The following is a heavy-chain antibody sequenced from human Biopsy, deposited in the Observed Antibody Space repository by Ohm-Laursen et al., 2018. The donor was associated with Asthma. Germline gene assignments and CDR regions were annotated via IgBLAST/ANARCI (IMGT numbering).Heavy chain of an antibody. CDR2: INAGNGNT. J-gene: IGHJ3*02. V-gene: IGHV1-3*01. CDR1: GYNFISFA. D-gene: IGHD3-9*01. Sequence: SVKVSCKASGYNFISFAIHWVRQAPGQRLEWMGWINAGNGNTKYSQKFQGRVSITRDTSASTAYMELRSLRSEDTAAYYCARTYYDFLTGQVKDAFGIWGQGTMVAVSS. CDR3: ARTYYDFLTGQVKDAFGI.